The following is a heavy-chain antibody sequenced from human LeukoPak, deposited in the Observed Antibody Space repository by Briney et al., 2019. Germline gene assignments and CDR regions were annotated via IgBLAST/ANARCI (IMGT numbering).Heavy chain of an antibody. CDR3: ARGASSGNLKDAFDI. Sequence: TLTLYCAASGFTFSDCWMHWVRQRPGEGLEYVSRITTDGSSTTYADSVKGRFTVSRDNAKNTLYLQMNSLRAEDTAVYYCARGASSGNLKDAFDIWGQGTMVTVAS. J-gene: IGHJ3*02. D-gene: IGHD3-22*01. CDR2: ITTDGSST. CDR1: GFTFSDCW. V-gene: IGHV3-74*01.